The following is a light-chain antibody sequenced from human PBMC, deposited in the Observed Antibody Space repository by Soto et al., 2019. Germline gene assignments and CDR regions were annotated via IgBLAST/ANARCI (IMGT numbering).Light chain of an antibody. CDR1: SSDVGNYNY. CDR3: SSYTSSSTCV. Sequence: QSALTQPASVSGSPGQSITISCTGTSSDVGNYNYVSWYQQHPGKAPKLIIYDVSNRPSGVSNRFSGSKSGNTASLTISGLQAEDEADYYSSSYTSSSTCVFGTGTKLTVL. J-gene: IGLJ1*01. V-gene: IGLV2-14*01. CDR2: DVS.